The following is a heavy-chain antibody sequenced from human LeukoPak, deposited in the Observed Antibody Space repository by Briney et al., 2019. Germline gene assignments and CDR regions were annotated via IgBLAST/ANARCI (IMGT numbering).Heavy chain of an antibody. Sequence: ASVKVSCKASGYTFTSYDINWVRQATGQGLEWKGWMNPNSGNTGYAQKFQGRVTITRNTSISTAYMELSSLRSEDTAVYYCAREKEVAAAGYSYYYMDVWGKGTTVTVSS. J-gene: IGHJ6*03. D-gene: IGHD6-13*01. CDR1: GYTFTSYD. CDR3: AREKEVAAAGYSYYYMDV. CDR2: MNPNSGNT. V-gene: IGHV1-8*03.